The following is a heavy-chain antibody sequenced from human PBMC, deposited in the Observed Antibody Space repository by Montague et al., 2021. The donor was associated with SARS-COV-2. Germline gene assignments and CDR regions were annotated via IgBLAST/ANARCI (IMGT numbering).Heavy chain of an antibody. CDR2: IYWYDEG. CDR1: GFSLGTSGEA. D-gene: IGHD1-14*01. V-gene: IGHV2-5*01. Sequence: PALVKPTQTLTLTCTFSGFSLGTSGEAVGWIRQPPGKVLEWLAVIYWYDEGRYSPSLKSRLTISKGTSKNQVVLTMTNMDPVDQATYFCGHFLHRGSPNWYFDFWGRGTLVTVSS. CDR3: GHFLHRGSPNWYFDF. J-gene: IGHJ2*01.